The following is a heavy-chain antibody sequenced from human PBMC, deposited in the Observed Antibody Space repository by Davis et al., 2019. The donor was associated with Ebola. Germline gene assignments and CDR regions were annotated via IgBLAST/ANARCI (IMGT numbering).Heavy chain of an antibody. CDR3: ARDPGYYDSSGSAFDI. Sequence: ASVKVSCKASGYTFTGYYMHWVRQAPGQGLEWMGWISAYNGNTNYAQKLQGRVTMTTDTSTSTAYMELRSLRSDDTAVYYCARDPGYYDSSGSAFDIWGQGTMVTVSS. J-gene: IGHJ3*02. D-gene: IGHD3-22*01. CDR1: GYTFTGYY. CDR2: ISAYNGNT. V-gene: IGHV1-18*04.